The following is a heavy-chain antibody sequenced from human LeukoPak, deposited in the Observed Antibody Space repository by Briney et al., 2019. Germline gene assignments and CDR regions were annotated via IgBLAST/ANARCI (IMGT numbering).Heavy chain of an antibody. CDR1: GFTFSSYA. Sequence: GGSLRLSCVASGFTFSSYAMSWVRQAPGKGLEWVSAISGSGGRTYYADSVKGRLTIPRDNSKNTLYLQMNSLRAEDTAVYYCAKDRYFQAGQAFDIWGQGTMVTVLS. CDR2: ISGSGGRT. V-gene: IGHV3-23*01. CDR3: AKDRYFQAGQAFDI. J-gene: IGHJ3*02. D-gene: IGHD3-16*02.